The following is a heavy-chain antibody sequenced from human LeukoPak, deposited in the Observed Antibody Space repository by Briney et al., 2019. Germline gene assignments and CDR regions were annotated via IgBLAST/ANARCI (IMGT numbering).Heavy chain of an antibody. CDR1: GFTFSRYA. CDR3: ARGKGVGLSGNDY. V-gene: IGHV3-23*01. CDR2: ISGSGGTT. Sequence: GGSLRLSCAASGFTFSRYAMTWGRQAPGKGLEWVSSISGSGGTTYYADSVKGRFTIPRDNSKNTLYLQLNRLRAGDTAVYYCARGKGVGLSGNDYWGQGTLVTVSS. J-gene: IGHJ4*02. D-gene: IGHD3-10*01.